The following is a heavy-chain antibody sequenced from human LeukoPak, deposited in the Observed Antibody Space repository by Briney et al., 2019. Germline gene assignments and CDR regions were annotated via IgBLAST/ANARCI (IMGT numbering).Heavy chain of an antibody. V-gene: IGHV1-46*01. CDR3: ARFQGDRELLWFGEVITAPSDY. CDR2: ISPSGGST. Sequence: GASVKVSCKASGYTFTSYYMHWVRQAPGQGLEWMGIISPSGGSTSYAQKFQGRVTMTRDTSTSTVYMELSSLGSDDTAVYYCARFQGDRELLWFGEVITAPSDYWGQGTLVTVSS. D-gene: IGHD3-10*01. CDR1: GYTFTSYY. J-gene: IGHJ4*02.